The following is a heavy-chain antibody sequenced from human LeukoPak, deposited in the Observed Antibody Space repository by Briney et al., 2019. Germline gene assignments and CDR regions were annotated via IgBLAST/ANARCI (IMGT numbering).Heavy chain of an antibody. CDR3: ARALGSSWDSSLDS. V-gene: IGHV3-30*04. D-gene: IGHD6-13*01. J-gene: IGHJ4*02. CDR2: ISYDGSVK. CDR1: GFTFSNYA. Sequence: GGSLRLSCAASGFTFSNYAMHWVRQAPGKGPEWVALISYDGSVKKGAASVKGRFTISRDNSKNTLYLQMNSLRIEDTAVYYCARALGSSWDSSLDSWGQGTLVPVSS.